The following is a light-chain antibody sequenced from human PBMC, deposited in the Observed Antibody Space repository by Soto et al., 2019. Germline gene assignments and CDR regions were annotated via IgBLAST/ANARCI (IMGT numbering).Light chain of an antibody. CDR3: QQYGSSPQT. CDR1: QSVSSNY. V-gene: IGKV3-20*01. Sequence: EIVLTQSPGTLSLSPGERATLSCRASQSVSSNYLAWYQQKPGQAPRLLIYGASTRATGIPDRYSGSGSGKDFTLTISRLEPEDSVVYYCQQYGSSPQTFGQGTKVEIK. CDR2: GAS. J-gene: IGKJ1*01.